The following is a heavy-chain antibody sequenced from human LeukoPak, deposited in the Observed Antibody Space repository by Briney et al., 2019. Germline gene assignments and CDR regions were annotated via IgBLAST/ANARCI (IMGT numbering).Heavy chain of an antibody. J-gene: IGHJ6*03. V-gene: IGHV4-61*02. CDR3: ARAPLYYYYMDV. CDR2: IYTSGST. Sequence: SETLSLTCTVSGGSISSGSYYWSWIRQPAGKGLEWIGRIYTSGSTNYNPSLKSRVTISVDTSKNQFSLKLSSVTAADMAVYYCARAPLYYYYMDVWGKGTTVTVSS. CDR1: GGSISSGSYY.